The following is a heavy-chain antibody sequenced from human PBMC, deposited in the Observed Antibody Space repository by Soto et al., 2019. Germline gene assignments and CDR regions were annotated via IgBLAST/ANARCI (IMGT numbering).Heavy chain of an antibody. V-gene: IGHV4-31*03. D-gene: IGHD3-10*01. CDR3: ARAPEGAGSYYNAQPKKTSAMHGMAV. CDR1: GGSISSGGYY. Sequence: SETLSLTCTVSGGSISSGGYYWSWIRQHPGKGLEWIGYIYYSGSTYYNPSLKSRVTISVDTSKNQFSLKLSSVTAADTAVYYCARAPEGAGSYYNAQPKKTSAMHGMAVWGQGPTVPASS. J-gene: IGHJ6*02. CDR2: IYYSGST.